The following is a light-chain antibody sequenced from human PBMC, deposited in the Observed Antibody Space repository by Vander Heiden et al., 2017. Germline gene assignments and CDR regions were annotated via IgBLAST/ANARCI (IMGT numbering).Light chain of an antibody. Sequence: DIVMTQSPLSLPVTPGEPASLSCRSSQSLLDSNGYNYLDWYLQKPGQSPQLLIYLGSNRASGVPDRFSGSGSGTDFTLKISRVEAEDVGVYYCMEALQVTFGPGTKVDIK. CDR1: QSLLDSNGYNY. CDR2: LGS. V-gene: IGKV2-28*01. J-gene: IGKJ3*01. CDR3: MEALQVT.